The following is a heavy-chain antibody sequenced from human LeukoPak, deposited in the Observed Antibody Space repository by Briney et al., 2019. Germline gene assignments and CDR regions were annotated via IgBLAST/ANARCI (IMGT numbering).Heavy chain of an antibody. Sequence: PSETLSLTCTVSGYSISSGYYWGWIRQPPGKGLEWVGSIYHSGSTYYNPSPKSRVTISVDTSKNQFSLKLSSVTAADTAVYYCARQTGSGLFILPGGQGTLVTVSS. J-gene: IGHJ4*02. CDR1: GYSISSGYY. CDR2: IYHSGST. D-gene: IGHD3/OR15-3a*01. V-gene: IGHV4-38-2*02. CDR3: ARQTGSGLFILP.